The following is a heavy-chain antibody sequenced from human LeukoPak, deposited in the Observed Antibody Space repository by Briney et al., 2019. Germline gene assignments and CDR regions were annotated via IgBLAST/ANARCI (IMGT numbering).Heavy chain of an antibody. CDR1: GFTFSSCG. CDR3: ATETIGRHYDY. V-gene: IGHV3-21*01. CDR2: IGPTGTDR. Sequence: PGGSLRLXCAASGFTFSSCGFNWVRPAPGKGLEWVSSIGPTGTDRYYADSVRGRFTISRDNAKNSMYLQMDSLRDEDTAVYYCATETIGRHYDYWGQGTLLTVSS. D-gene: IGHD1-14*01. J-gene: IGHJ4*02.